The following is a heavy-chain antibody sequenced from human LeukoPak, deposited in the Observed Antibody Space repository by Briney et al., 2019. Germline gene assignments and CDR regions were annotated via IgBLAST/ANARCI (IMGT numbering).Heavy chain of an antibody. J-gene: IGHJ4*02. CDR1: GFTFGDYA. CDR3: TRVRSARVAGTKYYFDY. CDR2: IRSRAHGGTT. Sequence: GGSLRLSCTASGFTFGDYAMSWFRQAPGKGLEWVGFIRSRAHGGTTEYAASVKGRFTISRDDSKSIAYLQMNSLKTEDTAVYYCTRVRSARVAGTKYYFDYWGQGTLVTVSS. V-gene: IGHV3-49*03. D-gene: IGHD6-19*01.